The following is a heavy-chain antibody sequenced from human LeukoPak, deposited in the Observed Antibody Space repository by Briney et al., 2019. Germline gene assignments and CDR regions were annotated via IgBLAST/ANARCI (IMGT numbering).Heavy chain of an antibody. CDR3: ARAWVAAAEFDY. Sequence: GGSLRLSCAASGFTFSSYSMNWVRQAPGKGLEWVSSISSSSSYIYYADSVKGRFTISRDNAKNSLYLQMNSLRAEDTAVYYCARAWVAAAEFDYWGQGTLVTVSS. CDR2: ISSSSSYI. D-gene: IGHD6-13*01. CDR1: GFTFSSYS. V-gene: IGHV3-21*01. J-gene: IGHJ4*02.